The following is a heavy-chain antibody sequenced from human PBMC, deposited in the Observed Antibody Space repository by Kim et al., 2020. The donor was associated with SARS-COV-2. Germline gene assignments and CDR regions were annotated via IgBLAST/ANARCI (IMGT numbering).Heavy chain of an antibody. CDR3: TRDSVLRWLQPFDC. J-gene: IGHJ4*02. D-gene: IGHD5-18*01. Sequence: GGSLRLSCTASGFTFGDYAMSWVRQAPGKGLEWVGFIRSKAYGGTTEYAASVKGRFTISRDDSKSIAYLQMNSLKTEDTAVYYCTRDSVLRWLQPFDCWGQGTLVTVSS. CDR1: GFTFGDYA. V-gene: IGHV3-49*04. CDR2: IRSKAYGGTT.